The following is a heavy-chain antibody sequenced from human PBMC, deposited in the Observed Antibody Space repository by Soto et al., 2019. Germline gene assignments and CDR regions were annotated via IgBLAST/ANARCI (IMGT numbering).Heavy chain of an antibody. CDR2: ISGSGGST. Sequence: AGGSLRLSCAASGFTFSSYAMSWVRQAPGKGLEWVSGISGSGGSTYYADSVKGRFTFSRDNSKNTLYLQMNSLRAEDTAVYYCAKVMVKNWFDPWGQGTLVTVSS. CDR3: AKVMVKNWFDP. V-gene: IGHV3-23*01. J-gene: IGHJ5*02. D-gene: IGHD5-18*01. CDR1: GFTFSSYA.